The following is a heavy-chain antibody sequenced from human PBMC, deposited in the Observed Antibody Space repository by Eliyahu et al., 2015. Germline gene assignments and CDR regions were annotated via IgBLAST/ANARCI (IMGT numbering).Heavy chain of an antibody. V-gene: IGHV3-7*01. CDR3: ARDGDXGMXV. J-gene: IGHJ6*02. Sequence: EVQLVESGXGLVQPGGSLXLXCAASGFTFSSYWMXWVRQAPGKGLEWVANIKQDGSEKYYVDSVKGRFTISRDNAKNSLYLQMNSLRAEDTAVYYCARDGDXGMXVWGQGTTVTVSS. D-gene: IGHD3-3*01. CDR2: IKQDGSEK. CDR1: GFTFSSYW.